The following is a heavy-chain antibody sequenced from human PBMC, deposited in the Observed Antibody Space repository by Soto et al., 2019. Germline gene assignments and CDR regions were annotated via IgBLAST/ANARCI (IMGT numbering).Heavy chain of an antibody. CDR3: XXXRXXXXXXXXXYFDL. Sequence: QIELQESGPGLIKPSQTLSLTCNVPNLAFQTXXFXXSWIRRPPGKGLEWLGDRHISAGSLYNPSVRGRVSISVDMSRGQVFLTLNSVSAXDTAVYFCXXXRXXXXXXXXXYFDLWGRGTLVSVSS. CDR2: RHISAGS. CDR1: NLAFQTXXFX. V-gene: IGHV4-30-4*01. J-gene: IGHJ2*01.